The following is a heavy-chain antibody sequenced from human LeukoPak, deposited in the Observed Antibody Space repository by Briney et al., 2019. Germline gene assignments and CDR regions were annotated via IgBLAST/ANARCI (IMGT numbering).Heavy chain of an antibody. CDR3: ARGLTWELLRGVFDY. J-gene: IGHJ4*02. V-gene: IGHV3-21*01. D-gene: IGHD1-26*01. CDR1: GFTFSSYS. CDR2: ISSSSSYI. Sequence: GGSLRLSCAASGFTFSSYSMNWVRQAPGKGLERVSSISSSSSYIYYADSVKGRFTISRDNAKNSLYLQMNSLRAEDTAVYYCARGLTWELLRGVFDYWGQGTLVTVSS.